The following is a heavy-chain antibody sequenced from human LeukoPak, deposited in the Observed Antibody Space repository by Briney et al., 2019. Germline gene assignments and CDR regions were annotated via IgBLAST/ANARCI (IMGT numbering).Heavy chain of an antibody. V-gene: IGHV3-30*03. D-gene: IGHD3-10*01. CDR1: GFTFSSYW. J-gene: IGHJ6*02. CDR2: ISYDGSNK. Sequence: QPGGSLRLSCAASGFTFSSYWMHWVRQAPGKGLEWVAVISYDGSNKYYADSVKGRFTISRDNSKNTLYLQMNSLRAEDTAVYYCARSGVLLWFGELTGMDVWGQGTTVTVSS. CDR3: ARSGVLLWFGELTGMDV.